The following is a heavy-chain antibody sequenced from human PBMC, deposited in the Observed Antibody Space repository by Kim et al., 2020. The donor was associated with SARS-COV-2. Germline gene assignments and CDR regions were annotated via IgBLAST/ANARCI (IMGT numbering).Heavy chain of an antibody. CDR2: IYYSGST. J-gene: IGHJ6*02. CDR3: ARHHLPRGAYYYYYYGMDV. V-gene: IGHV4-59*08. D-gene: IGHD3-10*01. Sequence: SETLSLTCTVSGGSISSYYWSWIRHPPGKGLEWIGYIYYSGSTNYNPSLKSRATISVDTSKNQFSLKLSSVTAADTAVYYCARHHLPRGAYYYYYYGMDVWGQGTTVTVFS. CDR1: GGSISSYY.